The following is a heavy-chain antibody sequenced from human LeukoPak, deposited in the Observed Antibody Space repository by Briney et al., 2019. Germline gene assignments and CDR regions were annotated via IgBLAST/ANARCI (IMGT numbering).Heavy chain of an antibody. D-gene: IGHD4-23*01. CDR1: GFMFEDYG. V-gene: IGHV3-43*01. CDR2: ITWDGANV. J-gene: IGHJ6*02. Sequence: PGGSLRLSCAASGFMFEDYGLHWVRQIPGRGLEWVSLITWDGANVSYADSVRGRLTIYRDKRKKSLYLDMNTLASEDTALYFCARDRWYSSDDSSIFFYAMDVWGRGTTVTVSS. CDR3: ARDRWYSSDDSSIFFYAMDV.